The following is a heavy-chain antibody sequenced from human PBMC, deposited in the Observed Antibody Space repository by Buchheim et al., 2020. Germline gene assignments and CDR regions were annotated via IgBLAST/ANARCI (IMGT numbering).Heavy chain of an antibody. Sequence: QVQLVESGGGVVQPGRSLRLSCAASGFTFSSYAMHWVRQAPGKGLEWVAVISYDGSNKYYADSVKGRFTISRDNSKNTLYLQMNSLRAEDTAVYYCAVVAARLDYYYGMDVWGQGTT. CDR1: GFTFSSYA. CDR2: ISYDGSNK. J-gene: IGHJ6*02. D-gene: IGHD6-6*01. CDR3: AVVAARLDYYYGMDV. V-gene: IGHV3-30-3*01.